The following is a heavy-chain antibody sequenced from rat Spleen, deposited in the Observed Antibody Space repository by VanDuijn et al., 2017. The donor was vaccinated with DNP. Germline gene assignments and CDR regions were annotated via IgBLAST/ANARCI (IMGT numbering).Heavy chain of an antibody. CDR2: ISSGGSS. D-gene: IGHD1-2*01. V-gene: IGHV2S12*01. CDR3: TREEPRVLSFFSSLFDY. CDR1: GFSLTSYG. Sequence: QVQLQESGPGLVQPSQTLSLTCTVSGFSLTSYGVSWVRQPPGTGLEWIAAISSGGSSYFNSALKSRLSISRDTSKSQVFLKMSSLRTEDTAIYFCTREEPRVLSFFSSLFDYWGQGVMVTVSS. J-gene: IGHJ2*01.